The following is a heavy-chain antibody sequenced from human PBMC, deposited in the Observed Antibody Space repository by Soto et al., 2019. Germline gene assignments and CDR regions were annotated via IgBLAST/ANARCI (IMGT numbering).Heavy chain of an antibody. J-gene: IGHJ4*02. CDR2: TYYRSKWYN. V-gene: IGHV6-1*01. D-gene: IGHD6-13*01. Sequence: SQTLSLTCAISGDSVSSNSSSWNWIRPSPSRGLEWLGRTYYRSKWYNDYAVSVKSRITINPDTSKNQFSLQLNSVTPEDTAVYYCARDQRSSSWFGGKDYWGQGTLVTVSS. CDR3: ARDQRSSSWFGGKDY. CDR1: GDSVSSNSSS.